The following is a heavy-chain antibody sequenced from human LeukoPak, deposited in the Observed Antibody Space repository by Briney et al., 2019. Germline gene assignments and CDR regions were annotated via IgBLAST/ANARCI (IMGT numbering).Heavy chain of an antibody. V-gene: IGHV4-4*02. CDR2: IYHSGST. Sequence: SETLSLTCAVSGGSISSTNWWSWVRPPPGKGLEWIGEIYHSGSTNYNPSLKSRVTISADKSKNQFSLKLTYVTAADTAVYYCARDRMGVRAFDYWGQGTLVTVSS. J-gene: IGHJ4*02. CDR1: GGSISSTNW. CDR3: ARDRMGVRAFDY. D-gene: IGHD3-10*01.